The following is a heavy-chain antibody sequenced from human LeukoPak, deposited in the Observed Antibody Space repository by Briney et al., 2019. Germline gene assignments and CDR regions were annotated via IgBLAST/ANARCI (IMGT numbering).Heavy chain of an antibody. CDR1: GFTFSNYW. J-gene: IGHJ5*02. Sequence: PGGSLRLSCAASGFTFSNYWMHCVRQAPGKGLVWVSRINGDGTNTAYADSVKGRFTISRDNAKKTLFLQMNSLRVEDTAVYYCARHDPGWFDTWGQGTLVTVSS. CDR2: INGDGTNT. V-gene: IGHV3-74*01. D-gene: IGHD3-16*01. CDR3: ARHDPGWFDT.